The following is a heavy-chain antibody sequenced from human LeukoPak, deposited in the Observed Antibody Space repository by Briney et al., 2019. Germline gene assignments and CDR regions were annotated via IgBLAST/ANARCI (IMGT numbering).Heavy chain of an antibody. Sequence: SVKVSCKASGGTFSSYAISWVRQAPGQGLEWMGGIIPIFGTANYAQKFQGRVTITADESTSTAYMELSSLKSEDTAVYYCARVPPDYYDSSGYAYYFDYWGQGTLVTVSS. CDR2: IIPIFGTA. D-gene: IGHD3-22*01. CDR3: ARVPPDYYDSSGYAYYFDY. CDR1: GGTFSSYA. V-gene: IGHV1-69*13. J-gene: IGHJ4*02.